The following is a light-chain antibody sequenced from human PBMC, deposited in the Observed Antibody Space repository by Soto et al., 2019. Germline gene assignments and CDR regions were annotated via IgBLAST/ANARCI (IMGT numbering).Light chain of an antibody. CDR3: QQYGSSPRT. V-gene: IGKV3-20*01. CDR1: QSVSSNY. Sequence: DIVLTQSPGTLSLSPGERATLSCRASQSVSSNYLAWYQHKPGQAPRLVIYGASSRATGIPDRFSGSGSETNFTLTISRLEPEDFAVYYCQQYGSSPRTFGQGTKV. J-gene: IGKJ1*01. CDR2: GAS.